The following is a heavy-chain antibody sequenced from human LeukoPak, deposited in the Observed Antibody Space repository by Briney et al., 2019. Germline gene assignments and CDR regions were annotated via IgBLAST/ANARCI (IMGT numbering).Heavy chain of an antibody. CDR1: GFTFSSYA. CDR2: VRGSDGST. D-gene: IGHD2-21*01. CDR3: AKQSSTAYFEY. J-gene: IGHJ4*02. Sequence: GGSLRLSCAASGFTFSSYAMSWVRQAPGKGLEWVSAVRGSDGSTYYADSVKGRFTMSRDNSKNMLYLQMNSLRAEDTAVYYCAKQSSTAYFEYWGQGTLVTVSS. V-gene: IGHV3-23*01.